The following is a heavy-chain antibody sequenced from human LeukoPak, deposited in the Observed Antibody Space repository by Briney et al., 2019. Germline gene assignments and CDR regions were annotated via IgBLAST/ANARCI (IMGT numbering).Heavy chain of an antibody. J-gene: IGHJ4*02. CDR3: ARENSGSYREFDY. Sequence: SETLSLTCTVSGGSISSYYWTWIRQPAGRGLEWIGRIYPSGSTNYNPSLKSRVTMSVDTSKNQFSLKLSSVTAADTAVYYCARENSGSYREFDYWGQGTLVTVSS. CDR2: IYPSGST. V-gene: IGHV4-4*07. D-gene: IGHD1-26*01. CDR1: GGSISSYY.